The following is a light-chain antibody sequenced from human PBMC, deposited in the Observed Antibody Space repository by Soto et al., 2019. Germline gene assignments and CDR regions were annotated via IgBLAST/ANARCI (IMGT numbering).Light chain of an antibody. CDR1: SGDGGAYDY. J-gene: IGLJ1*01. CDR3: LSYAGTNARLSV. Sequence: QSALTQHRSVSGSPGQSVTISCTGTSGDGGAYDYVSWYQQHPGKAPKVLVYDVNKRPSGVPDRFSGSRSGNTASLTISGLQPDDDRDYYCLSYAGTNARLSVFGTGTKVTVL. CDR2: DVN. V-gene: IGLV2-11*01.